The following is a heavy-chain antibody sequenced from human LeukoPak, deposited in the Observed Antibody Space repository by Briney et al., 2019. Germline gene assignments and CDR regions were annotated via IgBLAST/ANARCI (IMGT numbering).Heavy chain of an antibody. V-gene: IGHV1-69*13. CDR3: ARDYGCCSYKYQLGAFDI. CDR2: IIPIFGPA. Sequence: SVKVSCKASGGTFSSYGVSWVRQAPRQGLEWVGSIIPIFGPANYAQKFQGRVTITADESTGTAYMELSSLRAEDTAMYYCARDYGCCSYKYQLGAFDIWGQGTMVTVSS. J-gene: IGHJ3*02. CDR1: GGTFSSYG. D-gene: IGHD1-1*01.